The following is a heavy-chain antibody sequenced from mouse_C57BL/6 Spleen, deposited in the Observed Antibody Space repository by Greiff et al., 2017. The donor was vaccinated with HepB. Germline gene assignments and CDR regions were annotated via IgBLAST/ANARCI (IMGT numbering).Heavy chain of an antibody. CDR2: INPSNGGT. J-gene: IGHJ2*01. D-gene: IGHD1-1*01. CDR3: ARSHYGSSYNYFDY. V-gene: IGHV1-53*01. CDR1: GYTFTSYW. Sequence: VKLQQPGTELVKPGASVKLSCKASGYTFTSYWMHWVKQRPGQGLEWIGNINPSNGGTNYNEKFKSKATLTVDKSSSTAYMQLSSLTSEDSAVYYCARSHYGSSYNYFDYWGQGTTLTVSS.